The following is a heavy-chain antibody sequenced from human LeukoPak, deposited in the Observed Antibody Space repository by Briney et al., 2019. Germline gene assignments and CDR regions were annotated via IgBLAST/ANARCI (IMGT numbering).Heavy chain of an antibody. D-gene: IGHD3-22*01. CDR1: GFTFSSYA. V-gene: IGHV3-30-3*01. CDR2: ISYDGSNK. J-gene: IGHJ3*02. CDR3: AREGYYDSSGYLRPDAFDI. Sequence: GGSLRLSCAASGFTFSSYAMHWVRQAPGKGLEWVAVISYDGSNKYYADSVKGRFTISRDNSKNTLYLQMNSLRAEDTAVYYCAREGYYDSSGYLRPDAFDIWGQGTRVTVSS.